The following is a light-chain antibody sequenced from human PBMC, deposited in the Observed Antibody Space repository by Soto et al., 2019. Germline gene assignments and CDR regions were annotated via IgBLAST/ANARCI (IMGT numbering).Light chain of an antibody. CDR1: QTIRSNY. Sequence: ETVLTQSPGTLSWSPGERATLSCRASQTIRSNYLAWYRQTPGQAPRLLIYGASNRATGIADRFSGSGSGTDFTLIISRLEPEDFALYYCQQYGSSPRTFGQGTKVEIK. V-gene: IGKV3-20*01. CDR2: GAS. CDR3: QQYGSSPRT. J-gene: IGKJ1*01.